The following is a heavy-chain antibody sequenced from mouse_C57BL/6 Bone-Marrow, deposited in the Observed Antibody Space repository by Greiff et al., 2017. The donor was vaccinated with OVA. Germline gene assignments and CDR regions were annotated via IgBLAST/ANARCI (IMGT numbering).Heavy chain of an antibody. V-gene: IGHV1-64*01. CDR1: GYTFTSYW. J-gene: IGHJ4*01. D-gene: IGHD1-1*01. CDR3: AEATVVGDMDY. Sequence: VQLQQPGAELVKPGASVKLSCKASGYTFTSYWMHWVKQRPGQGLEWIGMIHPNRGSTNYNEKFKSKATLTVDKSSSTAYMQLSSLTSEDSAVYYCAEATVVGDMDYWGQGTSVTVSS. CDR2: IHPNRGST.